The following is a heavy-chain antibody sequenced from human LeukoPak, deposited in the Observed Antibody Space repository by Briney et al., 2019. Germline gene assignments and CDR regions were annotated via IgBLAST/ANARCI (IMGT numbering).Heavy chain of an antibody. V-gene: IGHV4-59*12. J-gene: IGHJ3*02. CDR2: LYDTGST. Sequence: PSETLSLTCTVSGGPISVYHWSWIRQPPGQGLDWIGYLYDTGSTNYNPSLKSRVTISVDTSKNQISLKLSSVTAADTAVYFCAKEGMGSEATTADGAFDIWGQGTTVTVSS. D-gene: IGHD1-26*01. CDR1: GGPISVYH. CDR3: AKEGMGSEATTADGAFDI.